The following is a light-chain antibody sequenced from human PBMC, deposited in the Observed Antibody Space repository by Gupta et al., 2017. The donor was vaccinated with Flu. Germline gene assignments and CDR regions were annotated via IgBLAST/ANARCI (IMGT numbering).Light chain of an antibody. CDR3: QQYGDSPPT. J-gene: IGKJ1*01. CDR2: GAS. V-gene: IGKV3-20*01. CDR1: QSVIYSY. Sequence: PGERATLSCRASQSVIYSYLAWYQHKPGQAPRLLIYGASSRATGIPDRFTGSGSGTDFTLTISRLEPEDFAVYCCQQYGDSPPTFGHGTKVELK.